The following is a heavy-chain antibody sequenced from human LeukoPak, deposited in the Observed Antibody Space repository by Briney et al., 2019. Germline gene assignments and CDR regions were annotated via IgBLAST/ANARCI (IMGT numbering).Heavy chain of an antibody. D-gene: IGHD3-16*01. CDR3: ASNTDFVGAI. CDR2: IYPRDSDT. Sequence: GESLRISCKASGYPFTYLCIGWGRQMSGSGLEWMGIIYPRDSDTIYSPSFQGHVTNSADTSINNAYLEWGSLKASDSATYYCASNTDFVGAIWGQGTLVTVSS. CDR1: GYPFTYLC. J-gene: IGHJ4*02. V-gene: IGHV5-51*01.